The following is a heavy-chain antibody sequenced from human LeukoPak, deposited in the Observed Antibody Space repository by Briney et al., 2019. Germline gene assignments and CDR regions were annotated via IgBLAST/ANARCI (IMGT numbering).Heavy chain of an antibody. D-gene: IGHD3-22*01. CDR3: ARGGYDSSGHYYKFPFDY. V-gene: IGHV3-21*01. Sequence: PGGSLSLSCAASGFTFSSYSMNWVRQAPGKGLEWVSCISSSSSYLYYSDSVKGRFTISRDSAKNSLYLQMSSLRAEDTAVYYCARGGYDSSGHYYKFPFDYWGQGTLVTVSS. J-gene: IGHJ4*02. CDR1: GFTFSSYS. CDR2: ISSSSSYL.